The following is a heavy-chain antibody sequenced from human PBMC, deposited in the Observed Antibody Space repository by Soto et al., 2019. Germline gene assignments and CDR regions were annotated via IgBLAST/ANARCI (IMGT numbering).Heavy chain of an antibody. Sequence: EVQLLESGGGLVQPGGSLRLSCAASGFTFSRYAMSWVRQAPGKGLEWVSAISGSGGSTYYADSVKGRFTISRDNSKNTLYLQMNSLRAEDTAVYYCAKGITMLRGVALPVDYWGQGTLVTVSS. V-gene: IGHV3-23*01. CDR1: GFTFSRYA. D-gene: IGHD3-10*01. CDR3: AKGITMLRGVALPVDY. CDR2: ISGSGGST. J-gene: IGHJ4*02.